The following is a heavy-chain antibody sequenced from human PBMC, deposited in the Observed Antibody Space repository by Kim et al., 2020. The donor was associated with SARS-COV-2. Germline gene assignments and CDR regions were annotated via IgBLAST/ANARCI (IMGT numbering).Heavy chain of an antibody. CDR2: ISYDGSNK. V-gene: IGHV3-33*05. Sequence: GGSLRLSCAASGFTFSSYGMHWVRQAPGKGLEWVAVISYDGSNKYYADSVKGRFTISRDNSKNTLYLQMNSLRAEDTAVYYCARDDPLVDQQLVHWYLDLWGRGTMVTVSS. J-gene: IGHJ2*01. CDR1: GFTFSSYG. CDR3: ARDDPLVDQQLVHWYLDL. D-gene: IGHD6-13*01.